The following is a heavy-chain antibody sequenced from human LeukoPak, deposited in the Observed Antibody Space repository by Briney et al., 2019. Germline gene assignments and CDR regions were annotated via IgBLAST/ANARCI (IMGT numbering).Heavy chain of an antibody. V-gene: IGHV4-31*03. J-gene: IGHJ3*02. CDR2: IYYSGST. CDR3: ATDGGGDAFDI. CDR1: GGAISSGGYC. Sequence: SQTLSLTCTVSGGAISSGGYCWSWIRQHPGKGLEWIGYIYYSGSTYYNPSLKSRVTISVDTSKNQFSLKLSSVTAADTVVYYGATDGGGDAFDIWGQGTMVTVSS. D-gene: IGHD3-16*01.